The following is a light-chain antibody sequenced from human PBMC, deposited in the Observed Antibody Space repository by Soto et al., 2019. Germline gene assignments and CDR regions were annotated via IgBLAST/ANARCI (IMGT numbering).Light chain of an antibody. CDR3: QQYDTSPRT. CDR2: GTS. CDR1: QDVSSSY. J-gene: IGKJ2*01. Sequence: EIVLTQSPGTLSLSPGERATLSCSASQDVSSSYLAWYQQKLGQAPRLLMYGTSNRATGIPDRFSGSGSGTDFTLTISRLEAEDFAVYYCQQYDTSPRTFGQGTKVDIK. V-gene: IGKV3-20*01.